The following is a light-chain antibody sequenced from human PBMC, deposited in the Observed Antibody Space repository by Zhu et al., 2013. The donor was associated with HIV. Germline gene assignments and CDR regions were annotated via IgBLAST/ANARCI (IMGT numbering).Light chain of an antibody. CDR3: QQYYSTPLT. CDR2: GAS. J-gene: IGKJ3*01. CDR1: QGISSA. Sequence: AIQLTQSPSSLSASVGDRVTITCRASQGISSALAWYQQKPGQAPRLLIYGASTRATGIPDRFSGSGSVTDFTLTISSLQAEDVAVYYCQQYYSTPLTFGPGTKVDIK. V-gene: IGKV1-13*02.